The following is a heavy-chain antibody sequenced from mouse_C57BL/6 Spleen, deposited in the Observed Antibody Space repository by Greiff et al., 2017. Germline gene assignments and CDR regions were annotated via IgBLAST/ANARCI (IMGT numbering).Heavy chain of an antibody. CDR3: AREDWDVYYFDY. Sequence: VQLQQSGPGLVKPSQSLSLTCSVTGYSITSGYYWNWIRQFPGNKLEWMGYISYDGSNNYNPSLKNRISITRDTSKNQFFQKLNSVTTEDTATYYCAREDWDVYYFDYWGQGTTLTVSS. D-gene: IGHD4-1*01. CDR1: GYSITSGYY. CDR2: ISYDGSN. J-gene: IGHJ2*01. V-gene: IGHV3-6*01.